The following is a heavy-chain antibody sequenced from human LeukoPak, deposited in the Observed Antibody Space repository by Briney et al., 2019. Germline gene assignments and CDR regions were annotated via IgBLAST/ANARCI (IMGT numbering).Heavy chain of an antibody. CDR2: ISYDGSNK. CDR3: AKDLRSGSLLPFDY. D-gene: IGHD1-26*01. V-gene: IGHV3-30*18. Sequence: GGSLRLSCAASGFTFSSYGMHWVRQAPGKGLEWVAVISYDGSNKYYADSVKGRFTISRDNPKNTLYLQMNSLRAEDTAVYYCAKDLRSGSLLPFDYWGQGTLVTVSS. CDR1: GFTFSSYG. J-gene: IGHJ4*02.